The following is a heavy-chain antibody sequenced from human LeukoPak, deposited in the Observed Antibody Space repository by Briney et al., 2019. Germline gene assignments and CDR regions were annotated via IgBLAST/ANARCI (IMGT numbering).Heavy chain of an antibody. Sequence: AASVKVSCKASGGTFSSSAISWVRQAPGQGLEWMGGIIPIFGTSNYAQKFQGRVTITADKSTTTAYMELSSLRSEDTAVYYCARAHEHYYAGDYWGQGTLVTVSS. D-gene: IGHD3-10*01. CDR1: GGTFSSSA. V-gene: IGHV1-69*06. CDR3: ARAHEHYYAGDY. CDR2: IIPIFGTS. J-gene: IGHJ4*02.